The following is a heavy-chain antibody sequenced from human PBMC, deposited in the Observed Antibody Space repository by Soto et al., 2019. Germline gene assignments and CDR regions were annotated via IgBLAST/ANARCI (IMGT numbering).Heavy chain of an antibody. V-gene: IGHV1-8*01. CDR1: GYTFTSYD. Sequence: ASVKVSCKASGYTFTSYDINWVRQATGQGLEWMGWMNPNSGNTGYAQKFQGRVTMTRNTSISTAYMELSSLRSEDMAVYYFARGFNGDYVFYDYYYMDVWGKGTTVTVSS. CDR2: MNPNSGNT. J-gene: IGHJ6*03. CDR3: ARGFNGDYVFYDYYYMDV. D-gene: IGHD4-17*01.